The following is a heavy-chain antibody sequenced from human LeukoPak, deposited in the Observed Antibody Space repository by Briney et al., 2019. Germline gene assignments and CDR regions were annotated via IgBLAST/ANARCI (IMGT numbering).Heavy chain of an antibody. CDR3: AKYIRDSGTYNFDY. D-gene: IGHD1-1*01. J-gene: IGHJ4*01. CDR2: IYYSGST. Sequence: PSETLSLTCTVSGGSISSYYWSWIRQPPGKGLEWIGYIYYSGSTNYNPSLKSRVTISVDTSKNQFSLKLSSVTAADTAVYYCAKYIRDSGTYNFDYWGHGTLVTVSS. V-gene: IGHV4-59*01. CDR1: GGSISSYY.